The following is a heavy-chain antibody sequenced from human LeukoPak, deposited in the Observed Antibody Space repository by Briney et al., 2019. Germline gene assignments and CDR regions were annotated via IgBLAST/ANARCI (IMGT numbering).Heavy chain of an antibody. CDR3: AKVVYYDSSFPFDY. V-gene: IGHV3-23*01. CDR1: GFIFSSYA. Sequence: GGSLRLSCAASGFIFSSYAMSWVRQALGKGLEWVLAISGSGGSTYYADSVKGRFTISRDNSKNTLYLQMNSLRAEDTAVYYCAKVVYYDSSFPFDYWGQGTLVTVSS. J-gene: IGHJ4*02. D-gene: IGHD3-22*01. CDR2: ISGSGGST.